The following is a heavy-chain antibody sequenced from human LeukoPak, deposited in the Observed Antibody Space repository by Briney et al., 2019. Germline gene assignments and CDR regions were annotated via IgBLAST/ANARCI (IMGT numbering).Heavy chain of an antibody. D-gene: IGHD1-26*01. CDR3: ARDEVGATFDY. CDR2: IYSGGST. J-gene: IGHJ4*02. CDR1: GFTVSSNY. V-gene: IGHV3-66*02. Sequence: GGSLRLSCAASGFTVSSNYMSWVRQAPGKGLEWVSVIYSGGSTYYAVSVKGRFTISRDNSKNTLYLQMNSLRAEDTAVYYCARDEVGATFDYWGQGTLVTVSS.